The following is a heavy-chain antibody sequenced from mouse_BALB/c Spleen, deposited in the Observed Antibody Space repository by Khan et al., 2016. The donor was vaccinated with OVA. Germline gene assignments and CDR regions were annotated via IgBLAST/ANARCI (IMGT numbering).Heavy chain of an antibody. J-gene: IGHJ2*01. CDR2: INPSSGYT. V-gene: IGHV1-4*01. CDR1: GYTFTSYT. CDR3: ARTHER. Sequence: VQVVESGAELARPGASVKMSCKASGYTFTSYTMHWVKQRSGQGLEWIGYINPSSGYTKYNQKFKDKATLTADKSSSTAYMQLSSLTSEDSAVYYCARTHERWGQGTTLTVSS.